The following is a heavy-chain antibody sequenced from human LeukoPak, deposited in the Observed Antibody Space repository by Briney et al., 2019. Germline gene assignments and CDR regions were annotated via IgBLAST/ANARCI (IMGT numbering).Heavy chain of an antibody. CDR3: ASGGIYYGAAFDF. CDR1: GFAFSNYG. J-gene: IGHJ4*02. D-gene: IGHD1-26*01. CDR2: ISSSSSYI. V-gene: IGHV3-21*04. Sequence: GGSLSLSCAASGFAFSNYGMNWVRQAPGKGLEWVSSISSSSSYIYYADSVKGRFTISRDNAKNSLYLQMNSLRAEDTALYYCASGGIYYGAAFDFWGQGTLVTVSS.